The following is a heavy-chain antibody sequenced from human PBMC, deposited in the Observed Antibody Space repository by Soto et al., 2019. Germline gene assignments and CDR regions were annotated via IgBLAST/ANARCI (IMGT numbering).Heavy chain of an antibody. CDR2: IIPIFGTA. J-gene: IGHJ6*02. CDR1: GGTFSSYA. Sequence: QVQLVQSGTEVKRPGSSVNVSCKASGGTFSSYAISWVRQAPGQGLEWMGGIIPIFGTANYAQKFQGRVTITADKSTSTAYMELSSLRSEDTAVYYCARDCGGSCSLYYYYGMDVWGQGTTVTVSS. V-gene: IGHV1-69*06. CDR3: ARDCGGSCSLYYYYGMDV. D-gene: IGHD2-15*01.